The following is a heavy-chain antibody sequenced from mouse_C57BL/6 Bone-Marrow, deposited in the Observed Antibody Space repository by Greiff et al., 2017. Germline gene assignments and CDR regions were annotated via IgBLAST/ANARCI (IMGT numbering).Heavy chain of an antibody. CDR2: IYPGDGDT. D-gene: IGHD1-1*01. J-gene: IGHJ1*03. V-gene: IGHV1-82*01. Sequence: QVQLKESGPELVKPGASVKISCKASGYAFSSSWMNWVKQRPGKGLEWIGRIYPGDGDTNYNGKFKGKATLTADKSSSTAYMQLSSLTSEDSAVYYCARDYDSSYRWYFEVWGTGTTVTVSS. CDR1: GYAFSSSW. CDR3: ARDYDSSYRWYFEV.